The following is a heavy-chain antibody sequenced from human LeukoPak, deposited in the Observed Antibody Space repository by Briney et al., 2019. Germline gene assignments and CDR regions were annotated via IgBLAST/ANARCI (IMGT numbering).Heavy chain of an antibody. CDR1: GGSISSGSYY. J-gene: IGHJ4*02. D-gene: IGHD3-22*01. Sequence: SETLSLTCTVSGGSISSGSYYWSWIRQPAGKGLEWIGRIYTSGSTNYNPSLKSRVTISVDTSKNQFSLKLSSVTAADTAVYYCAAEVVAITQLDYWGQGTLVTVSS. CDR2: IYTSGST. CDR3: AAEVVAITQLDY. V-gene: IGHV4-61*02.